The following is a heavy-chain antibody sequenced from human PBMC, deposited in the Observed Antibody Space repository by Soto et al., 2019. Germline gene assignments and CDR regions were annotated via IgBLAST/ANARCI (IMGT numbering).Heavy chain of an antibody. D-gene: IGHD6-19*01. Sequence: GVSLRLSCAASGFTFSNHWMHWVRQAPGKGLVWVSDIRGSGGTTIYADSVKGRSTISRDNSKNTLYLQMNSLRAEDTAVYYCAKDGASSGWRSYYGMDVWGQGTTVTVSS. CDR1: GFTFSNHW. V-gene: IGHV3-23*01. J-gene: IGHJ6*02. CDR2: IRGSGGTT. CDR3: AKDGASSGWRSYYGMDV.